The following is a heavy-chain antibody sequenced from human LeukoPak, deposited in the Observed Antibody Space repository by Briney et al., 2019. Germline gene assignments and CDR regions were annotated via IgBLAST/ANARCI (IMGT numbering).Heavy chain of an antibody. CDR3: ARYYDILSYMDV. D-gene: IGHD3-9*01. CDR1: NDSIISGHHY. Sequence: SETLSLTCSVANDSIISGHHYWSWIRQSPGKGLEWIGYNFYSGRTYYNPTLKSRLAMSIDTSTNQFSVKLSSVTVADTAVYFCARYYDILSYMDVWGKGTTVTVSS. V-gene: IGHV4-30-4*08. CDR2: NFYSGRT. J-gene: IGHJ6*03.